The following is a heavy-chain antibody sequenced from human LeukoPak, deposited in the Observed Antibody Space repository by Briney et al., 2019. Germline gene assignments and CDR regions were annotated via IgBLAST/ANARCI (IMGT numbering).Heavy chain of an antibody. V-gene: IGHV1-2*02. J-gene: IGHJ4*02. CDR3: ARDLGYYDFWSGYYTPLGY. CDR1: GYTFTDYF. D-gene: IGHD3-3*01. CDR2: INPNNGGT. Sequence: ASVKVSCKTSGYTFTDYFIHWVRQAPGQGLEWMGWINPNNGGTNYAQKFQGRVTMTKDASISTAYMELSRLRSDDTAVYYCARDLGYYDFWSGYYTPLGYWGQGTLVTVSS.